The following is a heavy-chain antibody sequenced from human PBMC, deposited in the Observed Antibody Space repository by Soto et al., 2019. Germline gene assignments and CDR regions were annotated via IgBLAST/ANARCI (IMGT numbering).Heavy chain of an antibody. CDR3: ARGAAFTIFGVVPQDFDY. J-gene: IGHJ4*02. CDR1: GYTFTGYY. CDR2: INPNSGGT. D-gene: IGHD3-3*01. Sequence: QVQLVQSGAEVKKPGASVKVSCEASGYTFTGYYMHWVRQAPGQGLEWMGWINPNSGGTNYAQKFQGWVTMTRDTSISTAYMELSRLRSDDTAVYYCARGAAFTIFGVVPQDFDYWGQGTLVTVSS. V-gene: IGHV1-2*04.